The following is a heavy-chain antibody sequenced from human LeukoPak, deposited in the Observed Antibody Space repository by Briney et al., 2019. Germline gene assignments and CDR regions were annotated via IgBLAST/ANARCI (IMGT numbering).Heavy chain of an antibody. CDR1: GFTFSSYW. J-gene: IGHJ6*02. Sequence: GGSLRLSCAASGFTFSSYWMSWVRQAPGKGLEWVANIKQDGSEKYYVDSVKGRFTISRDNAKNSLYLQMNSLRAEDTAVYYCARFGAAALWYYYYYGMDVWGQGTTVTVSS. D-gene: IGHD6-13*01. CDR2: IKQDGSEK. CDR3: ARFGAAALWYYYYYGMDV. V-gene: IGHV3-7*01.